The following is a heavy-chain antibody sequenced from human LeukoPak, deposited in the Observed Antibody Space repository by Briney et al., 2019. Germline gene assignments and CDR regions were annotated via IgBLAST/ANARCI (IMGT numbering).Heavy chain of an antibody. CDR1: GFTFSSYS. CDR2: ISSSSSYI. D-gene: IGHD2-2*01. CDR3: ARVQVVVPSAFDYCDY. V-gene: IGHV3-21*01. Sequence: PGGSLRLSCAASGFTFSSYSMNWVRQAPGKGLEWVSSISSSSSYIYYADSVKGRFTISRDNAKNSLYLQMNSLRAEDTAVYYCARVQVVVPSAFDYCDYWGQGTLVTVSS. J-gene: IGHJ4*02.